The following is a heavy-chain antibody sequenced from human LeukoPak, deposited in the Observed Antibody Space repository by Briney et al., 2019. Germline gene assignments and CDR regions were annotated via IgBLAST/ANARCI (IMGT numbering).Heavy chain of an antibody. D-gene: IGHD2-2*01. J-gene: IGHJ4*02. CDR1: GGTFISYA. V-gene: IGHV1-69*13. CDR3: AGYCSSTSCYASLY. Sequence: ASVKVSCKASGGTFISYASSWVRQAPGQGGEGMGGIIPIFGTANYAQKFQGRVTITADESTSTAYMELSSLRSEDTAVYYCAGYCSSTSCYASLYWGQGTLVPVS. CDR2: IIPIFGTA.